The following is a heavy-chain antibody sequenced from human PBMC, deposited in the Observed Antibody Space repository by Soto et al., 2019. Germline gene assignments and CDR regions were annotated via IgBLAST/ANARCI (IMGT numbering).Heavy chain of an antibody. V-gene: IGHV1-69*01. Sequence: QVQLVQSGAEVKKPGSSVKVSCKASGGTFSSYAISWVRQAPGQGLVWMGGIIPIFGTANYAQKFQGRVTITADESTSRAYMELSSLRSEDTAVYYWARDTKHYYGMDFWGQGTTVTVSS. CDR1: GGTFSSYA. D-gene: IGHD3-3*01. CDR3: ARDTKHYYGMDF. J-gene: IGHJ6*02. CDR2: IIPIFGTA.